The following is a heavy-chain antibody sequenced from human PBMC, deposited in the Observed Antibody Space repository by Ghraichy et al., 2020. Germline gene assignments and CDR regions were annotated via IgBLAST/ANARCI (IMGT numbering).Heavy chain of an antibody. Sequence: EWIGYIYYSGSTYYNPSLKSRVTISVDTSKNQFSLKLSSVTAPDTLVYYCAGDYCISTSCYNYWG. V-gene: IGHV4-31*02. J-gene: IGHJ4*01. CDR2: IYYSGST. D-gene: IGHD2-2*02. CDR3: AGDYCISTSCYNY.